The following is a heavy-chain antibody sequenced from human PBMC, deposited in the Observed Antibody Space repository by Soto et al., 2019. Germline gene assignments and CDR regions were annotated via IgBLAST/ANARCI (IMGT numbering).Heavy chain of an antibody. V-gene: IGHV1-69*12. D-gene: IGHD5-12*01. Sequence: QVQLVQSGAEVKKPGSSVKVSCKASGGTFSNYPISWVRQAPGQGLEWMGGIIPIFGTVNYAQKFQGRVTITADESTSTAYMERSSLRSEDTAVYYCARGNHRWLQLWYFDLWGRGTLVTFSS. CDR1: GGTFSNYP. CDR2: IIPIFGTV. CDR3: ARGNHRWLQLWYFDL. J-gene: IGHJ2*01.